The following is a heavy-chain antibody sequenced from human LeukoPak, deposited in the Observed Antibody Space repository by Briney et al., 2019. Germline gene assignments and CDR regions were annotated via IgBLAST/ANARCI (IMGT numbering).Heavy chain of an antibody. CDR3: AREDDSSGYSATVYYFDY. J-gene: IGHJ4*02. Sequence: PSETLSLTCTVSGGSITSSYWGWIRQPPGKGLEWIGYIYNTGSTKYNPSLKSRVTISMDTSKNQFSLKLSSVTAADAAVYYCAREDDSSGYSATVYYFDYWGQGTLVTVSS. CDR1: GGSITSSY. D-gene: IGHD3-22*01. V-gene: IGHV4-59*01. CDR2: IYNTGST.